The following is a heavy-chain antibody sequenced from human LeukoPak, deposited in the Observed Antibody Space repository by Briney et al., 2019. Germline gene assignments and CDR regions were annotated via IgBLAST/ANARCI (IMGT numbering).Heavy chain of an antibody. V-gene: IGHV3-11*01. D-gene: IGHD5-18*01. CDR1: GFTFSDYY. Sequence: GGSLRLSCAASGFTFSDYYMSWIRQAPGKGLEWVSYISSSGSTIYYADSVKGRFTISRDNAKNSLYLQMNSLRAEDTVVYYCARDVFGGYSYGNGPIDYWGQGTLVTVSS. CDR2: ISSSGSTI. CDR3: ARDVFGGYSYGNGPIDY. J-gene: IGHJ4*02.